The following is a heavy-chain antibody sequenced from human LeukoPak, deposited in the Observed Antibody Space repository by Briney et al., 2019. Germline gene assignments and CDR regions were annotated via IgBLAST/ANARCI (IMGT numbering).Heavy chain of an antibody. Sequence: PSETLSLTCTVSGGSISSGGHSWSWIRQPPGKGLEWIGYIYHSGSGSTYYNPSLKSRVTISVDKSKNQFSLKLSSVTAADTAVYYCATTVAGINSDDYWGQGTLVTVSS. J-gene: IGHJ4*02. D-gene: IGHD6-19*01. V-gene: IGHV4-30-2*01. CDR2: IYHSGSGST. CDR1: GGSISSGGHS. CDR3: ATTVAGINSDDY.